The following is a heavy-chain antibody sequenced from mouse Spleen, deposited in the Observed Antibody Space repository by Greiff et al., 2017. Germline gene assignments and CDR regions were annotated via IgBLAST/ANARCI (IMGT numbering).Heavy chain of an antibody. CDR2: ISSGGDYI. J-gene: IGHJ3*01. D-gene: IGHD2-1*01. CDR1: GFTFSSYA. Sequence: EVMLVESGEGLVKPGGSLKLSCAASGFTFSSYAMSWVRQTPEKRLEWVAYISSGGDYIYYADNVKGRFTISRDNARNTLYLQMSSLKSEDTAMYYCTRDAHYGNYDWFAYWGQGTLVTVSA. CDR3: TRDAHYGNYDWFAY. V-gene: IGHV5-9-1*02.